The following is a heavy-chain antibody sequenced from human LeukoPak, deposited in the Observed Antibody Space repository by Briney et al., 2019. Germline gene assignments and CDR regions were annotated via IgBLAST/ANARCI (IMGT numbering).Heavy chain of an antibody. J-gene: IGHJ6*03. D-gene: IGHD3-10*01. V-gene: IGHV4-34*01. Sequence: SETLSLTCAVYGGSFSGYYWSWIRQPPGKGLEWIGEINHSGSTNYNPSLKSRVTISVDTSKNQFSLKLSSVTAADTAVYYCARRLTMVRGVTKSYYMDVWGKGTTVTISS. CDR2: INHSGST. CDR3: ARRLTMVRGVTKSYYMDV. CDR1: GGSFSGYY.